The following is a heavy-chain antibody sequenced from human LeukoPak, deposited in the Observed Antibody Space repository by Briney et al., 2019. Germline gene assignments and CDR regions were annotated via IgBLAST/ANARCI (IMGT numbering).Heavy chain of an antibody. CDR2: IYYSGST. CDR1: GGSISSYY. J-gene: IGHJ4*02. CDR3: ARHGRDGYNFDY. Sequence: SETLSLTCTVSGGSISSYYWSWIRQPPGKGLEWIGYIYYSGSTNYNPSLKSRVTISVDTSKNQFSLKLSSVTAADTAVYYCARHGRDGYNFDYWGQGTLVTVSS. D-gene: IGHD5-24*01. V-gene: IGHV4-59*08.